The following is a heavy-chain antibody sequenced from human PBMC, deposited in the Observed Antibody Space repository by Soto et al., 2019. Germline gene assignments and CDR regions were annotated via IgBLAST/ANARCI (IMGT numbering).Heavy chain of an antibody. Sequence: ASVKVSCKASGYTFTSYYMHWVRQAPGQGLEWMGIINPSGGSTSYAQKFQGRVTMTRDTSTSTVYMELSSLRSENTAVYYCASGAGERTTYDYWGQGTLVTVSS. CDR2: INPSGGST. CDR1: GYTFTSYY. J-gene: IGHJ4*02. V-gene: IGHV1-46*01. D-gene: IGHD1-7*01. CDR3: ASGAGERTTYDY.